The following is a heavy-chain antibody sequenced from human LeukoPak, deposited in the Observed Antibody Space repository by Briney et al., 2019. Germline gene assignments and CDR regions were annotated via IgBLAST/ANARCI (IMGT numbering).Heavy chain of an antibody. J-gene: IGHJ4*02. Sequence: SETLSLTCTVSGGSISSYYWSWIRQPPGKGLEWIGYIHYSGSTNYNPSLKSRVTISVDTSGNQFSLKLNSVTAADTAVYFCARTHPVFDYWGRGSLVTVSA. CDR1: GGSISSYY. CDR2: IHYSGST. CDR3: ARTHPVFDY. V-gene: IGHV4-59*08.